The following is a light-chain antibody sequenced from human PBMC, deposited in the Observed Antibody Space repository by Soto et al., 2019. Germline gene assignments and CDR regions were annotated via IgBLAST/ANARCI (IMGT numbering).Light chain of an antibody. Sequence: DIVMTQSPDSLAVSLGERATINCKSSQSVLYSSNNKNYLAWYQQKAGQPPKLLIYWASTRESGVPDRFSGSGSGTDFPLTISSLQAEDVAVYYCQQHYNTPWTFGQGTKVEI. CDR3: QQHYNTPWT. J-gene: IGKJ1*01. CDR2: WAS. V-gene: IGKV4-1*01. CDR1: QSVLYSSNNKNY.